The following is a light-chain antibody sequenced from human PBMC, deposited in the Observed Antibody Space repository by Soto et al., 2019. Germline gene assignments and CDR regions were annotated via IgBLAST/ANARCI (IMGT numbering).Light chain of an antibody. CDR1: QSLLHKNGNNY. CDR3: MQALQIPWT. V-gene: IGKV2-28*01. Sequence: EIVMTQSPLSLPVTPGEPASISCRSSQSLLHKNGNNYFNWYLQKPGQSPQHLIYLGAKRASGVPYRFSGSGSGTDFTLRISRVEAVDVGVYYCMQALQIPWTFGQGTRG. CDR2: LGA. J-gene: IGKJ1*01.